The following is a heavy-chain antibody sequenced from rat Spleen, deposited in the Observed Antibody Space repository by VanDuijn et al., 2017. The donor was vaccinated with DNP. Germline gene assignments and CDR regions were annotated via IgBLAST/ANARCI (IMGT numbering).Heavy chain of an antibody. Sequence: EVQLVESGGGLVQPGRSMKLSCAASGFTFSNYYMAWVRQAPTKGLEWVEAISTGGGNSYYRDSVKGRFTISRDNAKSTLYLQMDSLRSEETATYYCARRLTYYGPKGGFDYWGQGVMVTVSS. J-gene: IGHJ2*01. CDR3: ARRLTYYGPKGGFDY. CDR2: ISTGGGNS. V-gene: IGHV5S11*01. D-gene: IGHD1-9*01. CDR1: GFTFSNYY.